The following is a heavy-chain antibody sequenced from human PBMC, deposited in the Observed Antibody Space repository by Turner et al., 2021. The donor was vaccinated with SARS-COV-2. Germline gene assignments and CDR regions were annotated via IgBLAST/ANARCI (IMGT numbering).Heavy chain of an antibody. CDR1: AGTFSSYA. J-gene: IGHJ5*02. V-gene: IGHV1-69*06. CDR2: MIPIFGTA. CDR3: ARVVDYGDYDINGWFDP. D-gene: IGHD4-17*01. Sequence: QVQLVQSGAEVTKPGFSVTVSCTASAGTFSSYAISWVRQAPGQGLEWMGGMIPIFGTANYAQKFQGRVTITADKSTSTAYMELSSLRSKDTAVYYCARVVDYGDYDINGWFDPWGQGTLVTVSS.